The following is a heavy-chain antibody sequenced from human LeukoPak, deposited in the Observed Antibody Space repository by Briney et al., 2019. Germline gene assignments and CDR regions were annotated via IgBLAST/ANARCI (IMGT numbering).Heavy chain of an antibody. J-gene: IGHJ5*02. CDR2: IYHSGST. CDR3: AREVGGGQKQTPRRGPCNWFDP. D-gene: IGHD3-16*01. CDR1: GGSINSGDYY. Sequence: SETLSLTCTVSGGSINSGDYYWSWIRQPPGKGLEWIGYIYHSGSTYYNPSLKSRVTISVDTSKNQFSLKLSSVTAADTAVYYCAREVGGGQKQTPRRGPCNWFDPWGQGTLVTVSS. V-gene: IGHV4-30-4*01.